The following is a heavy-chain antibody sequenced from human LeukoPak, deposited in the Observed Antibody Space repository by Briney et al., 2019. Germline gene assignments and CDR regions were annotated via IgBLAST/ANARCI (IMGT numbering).Heavy chain of an antibody. CDR1: GGSISSSSYY. J-gene: IGHJ4*02. D-gene: IGHD3-10*01. CDR2: IYYSGST. CDR3: ARGGYYGSGTIDY. Sequence: SETLSLTCTVSGGSISSSSYYWGWIRQPPGKGLEWIGSIYYSGSTYYNPSLKSRVTISVDTSKNQFSLKLSSVTAADTAVYYCARGGYYGSGTIDYWGQGTLVTVSS. V-gene: IGHV4-39*07.